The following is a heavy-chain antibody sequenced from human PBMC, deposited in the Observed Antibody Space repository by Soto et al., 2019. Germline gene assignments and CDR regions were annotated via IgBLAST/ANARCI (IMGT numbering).Heavy chain of an antibody. J-gene: IGHJ3*02. Sequence: SETLSLTCAVYGGSFSGYYWSWIRQPPGKGLEWIGEINHSGSTNYNPSLKSRVTSSVDRSKNHFFLNLTSVTAADTAVYYCATYRKFFQIWGQGTKVTVSS. V-gene: IGHV4-34*01. CDR1: GGSFSGYY. CDR3: ATYRKFFQI. CDR2: INHSGST.